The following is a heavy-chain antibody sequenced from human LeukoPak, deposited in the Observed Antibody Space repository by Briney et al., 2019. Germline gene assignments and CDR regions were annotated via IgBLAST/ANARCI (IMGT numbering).Heavy chain of an antibody. CDR3: ARVRYYDSSGHDAFDI. V-gene: IGHV3-66*01. J-gene: IGHJ3*02. CDR2: IYGGGST. CDR1: GFIFTTYA. Sequence: GGSLRLSCAASGFIFTTYAMSWVRQAPGKGLEWVSIIYGGGSTDFADSVKGRFTISRDNSKNTVYLQMNSLRAEDTAVYFCARVRYYDSSGHDAFDIWGQGTMVTVSS. D-gene: IGHD3-22*01.